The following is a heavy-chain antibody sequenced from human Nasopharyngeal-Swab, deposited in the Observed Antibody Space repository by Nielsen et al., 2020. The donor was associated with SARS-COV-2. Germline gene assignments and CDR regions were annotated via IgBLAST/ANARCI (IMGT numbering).Heavy chain of an antibody. D-gene: IGHD4-17*01. J-gene: IGHJ5*02. Sequence: ASVKVSCKASGYTFTGYYMHWVRQAPGQGLEWMGWINPNSGGTNYAQKFQGRVTMTRDTSISTAYMELSRLRSDDTAVYYCASGRISTVTKRGTRFDPWGQGTLVTVSS. CDR3: ASGRISTVTKRGTRFDP. V-gene: IGHV1-2*02. CDR1: GYTFTGYY. CDR2: INPNSGGT.